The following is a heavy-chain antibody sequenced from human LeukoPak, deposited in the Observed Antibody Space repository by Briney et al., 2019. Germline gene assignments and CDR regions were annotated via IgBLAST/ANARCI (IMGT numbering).Heavy chain of an antibody. D-gene: IGHD6-13*01. CDR2: ISGSDGRT. J-gene: IGHJ6*03. Sequence: GGTLRLSCAASGFPFSSYAMSWVRQAPGKGLEWVSAISGSDGRTYYADSVKGRFTVSRDNSKNTLYLQMNSLRAEDTALYYCAKGGRIAAAGTYYYYYCMDVWGKGTTVTVSS. V-gene: IGHV3-23*01. CDR3: AKGGRIAAAGTYYYYYCMDV. CDR1: GFPFSSYA.